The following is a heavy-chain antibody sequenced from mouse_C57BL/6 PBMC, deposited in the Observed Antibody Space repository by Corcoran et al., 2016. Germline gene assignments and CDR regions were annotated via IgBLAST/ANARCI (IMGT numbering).Heavy chain of an antibody. D-gene: IGHD1-1*01. CDR3: ARGDYYGPFAY. CDR1: GYTFTDYY. CDR2: INPNNGGT. J-gene: IGHJ3*01. V-gene: IGHV1-26*01. Sequence: EVQLQQSGPELVKPGASVKISCKASGYTFTDYYMNRVKQSHGKSLEWIGDINPNNGGTSYNQKFKGKATLTVDKSSSTAYMELRSLTSEDSAVYYCARGDYYGPFAYWGQGTLVTVSA.